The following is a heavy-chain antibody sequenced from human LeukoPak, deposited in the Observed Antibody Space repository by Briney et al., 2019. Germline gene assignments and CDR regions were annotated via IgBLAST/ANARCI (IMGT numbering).Heavy chain of an antibody. CDR1: GYTFTGYY. D-gene: IGHD5-12*01. J-gene: IGHJ4*02. CDR3: ARASYSGYDGISDY. CDR2: INPNSGGT. V-gene: IGHV1-2*06. Sequence: GASVKVSCKASGYTFTGYYMHWVRQAPGQGLEWMGRINPNSGGTNYAQKFKGRFTMARDTSISKAYMELSRLRSDDTAVYYCARASYSGYDGISDYWGQGTLVTVSS.